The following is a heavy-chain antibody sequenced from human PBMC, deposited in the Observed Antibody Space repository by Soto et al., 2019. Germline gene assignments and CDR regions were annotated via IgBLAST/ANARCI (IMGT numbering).Heavy chain of an antibody. J-gene: IGHJ5*02. CDR2: VYFSGST. Sequence: PSETLSLTCSVSGDSVSSGDYYWSWIRQPPGKGLEWIGHVYFSGSTNYIPSLKSRLTMSVDTAKNQFSLKLNSVTAADPAVYYCARIPVDTYMIYWSDPGGQGTQVTVSS. CDR1: GDSVSSGDYY. V-gene: IGHV4-61*08. CDR3: ARIPVDTYMIYWSDP. D-gene: IGHD3-16*01.